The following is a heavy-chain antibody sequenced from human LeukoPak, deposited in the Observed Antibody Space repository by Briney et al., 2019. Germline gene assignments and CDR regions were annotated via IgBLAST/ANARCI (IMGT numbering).Heavy chain of an antibody. D-gene: IGHD2-21*02. CDR2: IYPGDSDT. Sequence: PGESLKISCKGSGYSFTSYWIGWVRQMPGKGLEWMGIIYPGDSDTRYSPSFQGQVTISADKSISTAYLQWSSLKASDTAMYYCARYAYCGADCYSGIDYWGQGTLVTVSS. CDR3: ARYAYCGADCYSGIDY. J-gene: IGHJ4*02. CDR1: GYSFTSYW. V-gene: IGHV5-51*01.